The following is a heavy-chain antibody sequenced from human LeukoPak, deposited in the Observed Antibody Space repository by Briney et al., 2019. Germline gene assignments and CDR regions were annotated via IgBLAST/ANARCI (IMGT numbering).Heavy chain of an antibody. CDR2: IYYRGDS. J-gene: IGHJ4*02. Sequence: PSETLSLTCTVSGGSISSYYWSWLRQRPGKGLEWIAYIYYRGDSDYNPSLKSQVTISVDSSKNQFSLKLRSLTVADTAIYYCAKEGRSGYFHYWGQGTLVTVSS. CDR1: GGSISSYY. V-gene: IGHV4-59*06. CDR3: AKEGRSGYFHY. D-gene: IGHD3-10*01.